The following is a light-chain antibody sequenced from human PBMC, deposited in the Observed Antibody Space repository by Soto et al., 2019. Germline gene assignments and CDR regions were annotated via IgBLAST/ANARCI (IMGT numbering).Light chain of an antibody. Sequence: EIVMTQSPATLSVSPGERVTLSCRASQSVSSYLAWYQQKPGQAPRLLIYDASTRVTGIPARFSGSGSGTEFTLTISSLQSEDFAVYYCQQYYNWPLTFGGGTKVDIK. CDR3: QQYYNWPLT. CDR2: DAS. J-gene: IGKJ4*01. V-gene: IGKV3-15*01. CDR1: QSVSSY.